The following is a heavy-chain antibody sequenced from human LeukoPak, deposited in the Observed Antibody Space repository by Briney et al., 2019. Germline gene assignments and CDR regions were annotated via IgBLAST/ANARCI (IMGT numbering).Heavy chain of an antibody. J-gene: IGHJ6*03. CDR2: IIPIFGTT. CDR1: GGTFNSYA. V-gene: IGHV1-69*05. CDR3: ARSSGRSPNREYMDV. Sequence: SVKVSCKASGGTFNSYAISWVRQAPGQGLEWMGGIIPIFGTTSYAQKFQGRVTMTRDTSTSTVYMELSSLRSEDTAVYYCARSSGRSPNREYMDVWGKGTTVTVSS. D-gene: IGHD1-14*01.